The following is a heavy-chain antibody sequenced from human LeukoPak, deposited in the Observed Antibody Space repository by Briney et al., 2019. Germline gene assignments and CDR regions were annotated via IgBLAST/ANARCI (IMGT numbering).Heavy chain of an antibody. CDR1: GYTFTGYY. CDR2: INPNSGGT. J-gene: IGHJ5*02. V-gene: IGHV1-2*04. D-gene: IGHD6-13*01. Sequence: ASVKVSCKASGYTFTGYYMHWVRQAPGQGLEWMGWINPNSGGTNYAQKFQGWVTMTRDTSISTAYMELSRLRSDDTAVYYCARSYSSSWHPGDWFDPWGQGTLVTVSS. CDR3: ARSYSSSWHPGDWFDP.